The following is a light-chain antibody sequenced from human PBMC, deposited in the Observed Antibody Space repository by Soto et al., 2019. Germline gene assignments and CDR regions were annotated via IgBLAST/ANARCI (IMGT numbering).Light chain of an antibody. Sequence: EIVMTQSPATLSVSPGERATLSCRASQSVSSNLAWYQQKPGQAPRLLIYGASTRATGIPARFSGSGSGTECALTISSLQSEDFAFYYCQQYNNWPRTFGQGTKVEIK. CDR3: QQYNNWPRT. V-gene: IGKV3-15*01. CDR2: GAS. J-gene: IGKJ1*01. CDR1: QSVSSN.